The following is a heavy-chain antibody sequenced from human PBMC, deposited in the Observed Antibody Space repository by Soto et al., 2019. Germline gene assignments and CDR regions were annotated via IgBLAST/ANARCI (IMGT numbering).Heavy chain of an antibody. CDR2: MSHIGSV. D-gene: IGHD6-19*01. J-gene: IGHJ4*02. CDR3: ARSLGWYAVDY. V-gene: IGHV4-4*02. Sequence: QVLLQESGPGLVQPSGTLSLSCVVSGVSIGSNYYWGWVRQPPGKGLEWLGDMSHIGSVNYNPSLKSRVTISMDKSQNQFYRKPDSMTAANTVVYYCARSLGWYAVDYWGQGTLVIVSS. CDR1: GVSIGSNYY.